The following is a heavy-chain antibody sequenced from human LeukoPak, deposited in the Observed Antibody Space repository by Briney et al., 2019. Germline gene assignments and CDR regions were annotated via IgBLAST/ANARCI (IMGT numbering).Heavy chain of an antibody. D-gene: IGHD1-1*01. CDR3: ARALEAVGYYYMDV. Sequence: SVKVSFTASGGTFTSYAISWVRQAPGQGLEWMGGIIPIFGTANYAQKFQGRVTITTDESTSTAYMELSSLRSEDMAVYYCARALEAVGYYYMDVWGKGTTVTVSS. CDR2: IIPIFGTA. J-gene: IGHJ6*03. CDR1: GGTFTSYA. V-gene: IGHV1-69*05.